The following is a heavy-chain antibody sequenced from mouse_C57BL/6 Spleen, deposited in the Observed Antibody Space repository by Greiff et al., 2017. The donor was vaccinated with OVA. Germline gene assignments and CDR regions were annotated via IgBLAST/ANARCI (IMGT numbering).Heavy chain of an antibody. V-gene: IGHV1-15*01. D-gene: IGHD4-1*01. Sequence: QVQLQQSGAELVRPGASVTLSCKASGYTFTDYAMHWVKQTPVHGLEWIGAIDPETGGTAYNQKFKGKAILTADKSSSTAYMELRSLTSEDSAVYYCSPLTGTGDYWGQGTTLTVSS. CDR2: IDPETGGT. CDR1: GYTFTDYA. J-gene: IGHJ2*01. CDR3: SPLTGTGDY.